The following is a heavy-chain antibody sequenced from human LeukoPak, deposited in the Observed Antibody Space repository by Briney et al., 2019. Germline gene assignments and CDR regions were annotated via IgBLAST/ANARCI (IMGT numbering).Heavy chain of an antibody. CDR2: IGRSSFFI. D-gene: IGHD3-10*01. J-gene: IGHJ3*02. CDR1: GFTLRTYT. Sequence: GGSLRLSCVASGFTLRTYTMNWVRKAPGKGLEGVSSIGRSSFFISYATSVKGRFTISRDNAKNSLYLQMNSLRAEDTAVYYCARTSLWFGELLGGGAFDIWGQGTMVTVSS. CDR3: ARTSLWFGELLGGGAFDI. V-gene: IGHV3-21*01.